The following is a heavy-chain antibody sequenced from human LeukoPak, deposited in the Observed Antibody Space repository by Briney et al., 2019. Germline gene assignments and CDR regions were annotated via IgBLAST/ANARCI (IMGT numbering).Heavy chain of an antibody. CDR2: ISGSGGNT. CDR3: AKDKHYDSSGYYYFPFDY. D-gene: IGHD3-22*01. V-gene: IGHV3-23*01. J-gene: IGHJ4*02. Sequence: GGSLRPSCAASGFTFSSYAMSWVRQAPGKGLEWVSVISGSGGNTYYADSVKGRFTISRDNPKNTLYLQVNSLRAEDTAVYYCAKDKHYDSSGYYYFPFDYWGQGTLVTVSS. CDR1: GFTFSSYA.